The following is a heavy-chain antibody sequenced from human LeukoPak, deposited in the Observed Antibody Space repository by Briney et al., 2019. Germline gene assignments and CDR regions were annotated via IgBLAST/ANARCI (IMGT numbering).Heavy chain of an antibody. CDR2: IYYSGGT. D-gene: IGHD3-16*02. Sequence: SETLPVTCTVTGYSISSYYWTWIRQPPRKGLEWIGYIYYSGGTNYNPSLKSRVTISVDTSKNQFSLRLSSVTAADTAVYYCARDSLHEYVWGSYRFFDYWGQGTLVTVSS. CDR1: GYSISSYY. J-gene: IGHJ4*02. V-gene: IGHV4-59*01. CDR3: ARDSLHEYVWGSYRFFDY.